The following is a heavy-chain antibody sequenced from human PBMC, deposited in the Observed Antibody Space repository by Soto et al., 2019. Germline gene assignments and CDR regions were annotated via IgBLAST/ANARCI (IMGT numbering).Heavy chain of an antibody. CDR1: GYTFTSYD. J-gene: IGHJ5*02. D-gene: IGHD3-22*01. V-gene: IGHV1-8*01. CDR3: ARSPHYYDSSGYYNGFDP. CDR2: MNPNSGNT. Sequence: ASVKVSCKASGYTFTSYDINWVRQATGQGLEWMGWMNPNSGNTGYAQKFQGRVTMTRNTSISTAYMELSSLRSEDTAVYYCARSPHYYDSSGYYNGFDPWGQGTLVTVSS.